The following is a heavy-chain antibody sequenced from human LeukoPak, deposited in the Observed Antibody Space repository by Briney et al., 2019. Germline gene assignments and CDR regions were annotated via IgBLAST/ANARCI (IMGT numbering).Heavy chain of an antibody. Sequence: SETLSLTCTVSGGSISSGDYYWSWIRQPPGKGLEWIGYIYYSGSTYYNPSLKSRVTISVDASKNQFSLKLSSVTAADTAVYYCARVPAAIYYYYYMDVWGKGTTVTVSS. D-gene: IGHD2-2*01. CDR1: GGSISSGDYY. CDR2: IYYSGST. CDR3: ARVPAAIYYYYYMDV. V-gene: IGHV4-30-4*08. J-gene: IGHJ6*03.